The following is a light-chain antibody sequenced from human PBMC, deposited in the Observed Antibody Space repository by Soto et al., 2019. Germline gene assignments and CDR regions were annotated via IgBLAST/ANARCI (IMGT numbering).Light chain of an antibody. CDR3: QQYGSSPIT. J-gene: IGKJ1*01. Sequence: DIVLTQSPGTLSLSPGERATLSCRASQSVSSSYLAWYQQKPGQAPRLLIYGASSRATGIPDRFSGSGSGTDFTLTISRLEPEDFAVYYWQQYGSSPITFGQGTKVDIK. CDR1: QSVSSSY. V-gene: IGKV3-20*01. CDR2: GAS.